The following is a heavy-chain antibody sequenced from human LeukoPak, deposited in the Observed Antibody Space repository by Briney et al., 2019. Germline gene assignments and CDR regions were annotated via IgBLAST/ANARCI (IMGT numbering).Heavy chain of an antibody. Sequence: AASVKVSCKASGYTFTGYYIHWVRQAPGQGLEWMGWIDPNSGGTNYAQKFQGRVTMTRDTSIRTAYMELSRLRSDDTAMYYCARGGGYDYDYYYMDVWGKGTTVTVSS. CDR2: IDPNSGGT. J-gene: IGHJ6*03. CDR1: GYTFTGYY. CDR3: ARGGGYDYDYYYMDV. D-gene: IGHD5-12*01. V-gene: IGHV1-2*02.